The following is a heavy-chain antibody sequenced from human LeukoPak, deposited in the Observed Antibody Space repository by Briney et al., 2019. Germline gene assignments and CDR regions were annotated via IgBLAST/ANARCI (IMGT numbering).Heavy chain of an antibody. D-gene: IGHD4-17*01. Sequence: PSETLSLTCTVSGGSISSSSYYWGWIRQPPGKGLEWIGSIYYSGSTYYNPSLKSRVTISVDTSKNQFSLKLSSVTAADTAVYYCARFGEMTTVTTALDYWGQGTLVTVSS. CDR1: GGSISSSSYY. V-gene: IGHV4-39*07. CDR2: IYYSGST. J-gene: IGHJ4*02. CDR3: ARFGEMTTVTTALDY.